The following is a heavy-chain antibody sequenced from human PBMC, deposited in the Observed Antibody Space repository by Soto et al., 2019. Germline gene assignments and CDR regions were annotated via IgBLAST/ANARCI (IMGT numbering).Heavy chain of an antibody. CDR3: AKDALGYCSSTSCYGNWFDP. CDR2: ISWNSGSI. D-gene: IGHD2-2*01. V-gene: IGHV3-9*01. J-gene: IGHJ5*02. CDR1: GFTFDDYA. Sequence: GGSLRLSCAASGFTFDDYAMHWVRQAPGKGLEWVSGISWNSGSIGYADSVKGRFTISRDNAKNSLYLQMNSLRAEETALYYCAKDALGYCSSTSCYGNWFDPWGQGTLVTVSS.